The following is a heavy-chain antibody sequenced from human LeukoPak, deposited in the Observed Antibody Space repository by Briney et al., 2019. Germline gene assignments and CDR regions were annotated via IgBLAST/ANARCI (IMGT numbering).Heavy chain of an antibody. J-gene: IGHJ4*02. CDR3: ARVAAAGTYYFDS. CDR2: ISSSGSTI. CDR1: GFSFSTCE. V-gene: IGHV3-48*03. D-gene: IGHD6-13*01. Sequence: GGSLRLSCAASGFSFSTCEMNWVRQAPGEGLEWVSYISSSGSTIYYADSVKGRFTISRDNAKNSLYLQMNSLRAEDTAVYYCARVAAAGTYYFDSWGQGALVTVSS.